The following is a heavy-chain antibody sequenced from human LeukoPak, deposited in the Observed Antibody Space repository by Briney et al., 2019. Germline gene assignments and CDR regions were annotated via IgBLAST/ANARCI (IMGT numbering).Heavy chain of an antibody. CDR1: GGSISSYY. D-gene: IGHD3-22*01. CDR2: IYYSGST. J-gene: IGHJ4*02. CDR3: AGGKCDRSAYCPPDY. V-gene: IGHV4-59*01. Sequence: PSETLSLTCAVSGGSISSYYWSWIRQPAGKGLEWIGVIYYSGSTNYNPSLKSRVIISADTSKNQFSLKLSSVTAADTAVYYCAGGKCDRSAYCPPDYWGQGTLVTVSS.